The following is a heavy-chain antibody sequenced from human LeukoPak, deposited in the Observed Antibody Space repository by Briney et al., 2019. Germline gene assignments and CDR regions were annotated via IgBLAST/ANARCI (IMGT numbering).Heavy chain of an antibody. Sequence: GASVKVSCKASGYTFTTSDINWVRQAPGQGLEWMGWINTYKGDTKFAPRFQGRVTMTTDTSTSTAYMELRSLTSDDTAVYYCARVSAPFGVLDQTWFDPWGQGTLVTVSS. CDR2: INTYKGDT. D-gene: IGHD3-3*01. V-gene: IGHV1-18*01. J-gene: IGHJ5*02. CDR3: ARVSAPFGVLDQTWFDP. CDR1: GYTFTTSD.